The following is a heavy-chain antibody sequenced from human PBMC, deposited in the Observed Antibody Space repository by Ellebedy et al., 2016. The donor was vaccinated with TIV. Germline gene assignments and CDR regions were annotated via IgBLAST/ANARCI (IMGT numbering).Heavy chain of an antibody. V-gene: IGHV3-21*05. Sequence: GESLKISCTASGFTFSRYSMNWVRQAPGKGLEWIAYMSSTGDIYYADSVKGRFTISRDNAKNSLYLQMNSLRAEDTAVYYCARDQLGYYFDYWGQGTLVTVSS. CDR3: ARDQLGYYFDY. CDR2: MSSTGDI. J-gene: IGHJ4*02. D-gene: IGHD1-1*01. CDR1: GFTFSRYS.